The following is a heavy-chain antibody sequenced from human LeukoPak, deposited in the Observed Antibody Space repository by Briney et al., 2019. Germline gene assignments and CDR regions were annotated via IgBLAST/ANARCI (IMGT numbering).Heavy chain of an antibody. J-gene: IGHJ5*02. CDR3: AKDLLRDRWFGES. CDR1: GFIFDDYA. Sequence: GGSLRLSCAASGFIFDDYAMHWVRQAPGEGLEWVAFIRYDGSHKYYADSVKGRFTISRDDSKYTLYLQMNSLRVEDTAVYYCAKDLLRDRWFGESWGQGTLVTVSS. V-gene: IGHV3-30*02. CDR2: IRYDGSHK. D-gene: IGHD3-10*01.